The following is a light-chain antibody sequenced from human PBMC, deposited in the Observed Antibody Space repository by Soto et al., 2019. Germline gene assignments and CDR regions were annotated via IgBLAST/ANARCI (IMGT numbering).Light chain of an antibody. Sequence: EVVLTQSPATLSLSPGERATLSCRADQSFSANYLAWYQQKPCQAPRRLLDGASSRSTGITDRFSGSGSGTDFTLTISRLEPEHFAVFYCHQYGSSPFTLGPGTQVDIK. CDR3: HQYGSSPFT. CDR1: QSFSANY. V-gene: IGKV3-20*01. CDR2: GAS. J-gene: IGKJ3*01.